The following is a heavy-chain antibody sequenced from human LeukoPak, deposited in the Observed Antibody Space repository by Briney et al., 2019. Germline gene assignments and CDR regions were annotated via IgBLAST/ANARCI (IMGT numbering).Heavy chain of an antibody. CDR1: GYTFTSYD. V-gene: IGHV1-69*13. Sequence: SVKVSCKASGYTFTSYDISWVRQAPGQGLEWMGGIIPIFGTANYAQKFQGRVTITADESTSTAYMELSSLRSEDTAVYYCARVVYGSGSGDYFDYWGQGTLVTVSS. CDR3: ARVVYGSGSGDYFDY. CDR2: IIPIFGTA. D-gene: IGHD3-10*01. J-gene: IGHJ4*02.